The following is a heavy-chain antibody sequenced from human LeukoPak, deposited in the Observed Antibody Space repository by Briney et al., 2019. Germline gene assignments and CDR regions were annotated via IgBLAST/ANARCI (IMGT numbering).Heavy chain of an antibody. Sequence: GGSLRLSCAASGFTFSNAWMSWVRQAPGKGLEGVSAISGSGGSTYYADSVKGRFTISRDNSKNTLYLQMNSPRAAATAVHYCAKARPRLDYSVLWGQGTLVTVSS. J-gene: IGHJ4*02. CDR1: GFTFSNAW. D-gene: IGHD2-21*01. V-gene: IGHV3-23*01. CDR2: ISGSGGST. CDR3: AKARPRLDYSVL.